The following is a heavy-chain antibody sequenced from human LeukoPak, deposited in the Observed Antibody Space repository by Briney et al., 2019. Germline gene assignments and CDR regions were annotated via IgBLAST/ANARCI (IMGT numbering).Heavy chain of an antibody. D-gene: IGHD3-10*01. V-gene: IGHV3-7*01. CDR2: IKQDGSEK. CDR3: ARDMVRGVINPWYFDC. Sequence: GGSLRLSCAASGFTFSTYWMSWVRQAPGKGLEWVANIKQDGSEKYYVDSVKSRFTISRDNAKNSLYLQMNSLRAEDTAVYYCARDMVRGVINPWYFDCWGQGTMVTVSS. CDR1: GFTFSTYW. J-gene: IGHJ4*02.